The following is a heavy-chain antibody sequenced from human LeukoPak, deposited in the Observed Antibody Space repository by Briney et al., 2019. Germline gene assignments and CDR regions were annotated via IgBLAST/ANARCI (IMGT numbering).Heavy chain of an antibody. CDR2: TYYRSKWYN. V-gene: IGHV6-1*01. D-gene: IGHD6-13*01. CDR1: GDSVSSNSAA. Sequence: SQTLTLTCAISGDSVSSNSAAWNWIRQSPSRGLEWLGRTYYRSKWYNDYAVSVKSRITINPDTSKNQFSLQLNSVTPEDTAVYYCARVSAAAGRGAHFDYWGQGTLVTVSS. CDR3: ARVSAAAGRGAHFDY. J-gene: IGHJ4*02.